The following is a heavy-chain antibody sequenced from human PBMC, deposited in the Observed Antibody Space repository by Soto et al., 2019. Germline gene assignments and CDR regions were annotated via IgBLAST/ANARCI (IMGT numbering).Heavy chain of an antibody. Sequence: QVQLQESGPGLVKPSQTLSLTCTVSGGSISSGGYYWSWIRQHPGKGLEWIGYIYYSGSTYYNPSLKSRVTISVDTSKNQCSLKLSSVTAADTAVYYCARDALAYYDSSGIGSYWGQGTLVTVSS. CDR3: ARDALAYYDSSGIGSY. V-gene: IGHV4-31*03. J-gene: IGHJ4*02. CDR1: GGSISSGGYY. CDR2: IYYSGST. D-gene: IGHD3-22*01.